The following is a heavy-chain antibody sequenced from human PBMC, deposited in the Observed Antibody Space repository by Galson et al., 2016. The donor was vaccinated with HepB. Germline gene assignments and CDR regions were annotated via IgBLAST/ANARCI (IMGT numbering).Heavy chain of an antibody. V-gene: IGHV4-30-4*01. D-gene: IGHD1-14*01. J-gene: IGHJ4*02. CDR3: VSRWRY. CDR2: IYYSGNT. CDR1: GASITSGDYY. Sequence: TLSLTCTVSGASITSGDYYWSWIRQPPGKGLEWIGYIYYSGNTYYNPSLKSRLTISVDTSKNQFSLRVTSVTAADTAVYYCVSRWRYWGQGTLVTVSS.